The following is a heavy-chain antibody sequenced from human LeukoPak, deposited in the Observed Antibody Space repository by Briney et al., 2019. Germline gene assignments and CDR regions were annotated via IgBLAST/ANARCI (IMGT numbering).Heavy chain of an antibody. CDR1: GFIFNNYA. D-gene: IGHD6-13*01. CDR3: ARVAEAAAFDY. V-gene: IGHV3-30*04. J-gene: IGHJ4*02. Sequence: GGSLRLSCAASGFIFNNYAMHWVRQAPGKGLEWVALISSDGSKKSYADSVKGRFTISRDNAKNTLYLQMNSLRAEDSAVYYCARVAEAAAFDYWGQGTLVTVSS. CDR2: ISSDGSKK.